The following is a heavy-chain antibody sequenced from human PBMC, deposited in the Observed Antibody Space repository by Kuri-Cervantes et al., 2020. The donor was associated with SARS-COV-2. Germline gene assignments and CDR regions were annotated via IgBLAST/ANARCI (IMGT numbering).Heavy chain of an antibody. J-gene: IGHJ4*02. V-gene: IGHV1-18*04. CDR2: ISAYNGNT. CDR1: GYTFTSYG. D-gene: IGHD3-3*01. CDR3: ARDHLPSYYDFWSGYYSFDY. Sequence: ASVKVSCKASGYTFTSYGISWVRQAPGQGLEWMGWISAYNGNTNYAQKLQGRVTMTTDTSTSTAYMELRSLRSDDTAVYYCARDHLPSYYDFWSGYYSFDYWGQGTLVTVSS.